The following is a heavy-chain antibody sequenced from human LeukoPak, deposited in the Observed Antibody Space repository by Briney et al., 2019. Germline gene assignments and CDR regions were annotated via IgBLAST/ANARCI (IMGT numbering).Heavy chain of an antibody. J-gene: IGHJ4*02. D-gene: IGHD3-3*01. CDR1: GGSIKSYY. CDR2: IDNSGSA. V-gene: IGHV4-59*12. CDR3: ARGRSALGY. Sequence: SETLSLTCTVSGGSIKSYYWSWIRQPPGKRLEWIGYIDNSGSANRNPSLKSRVTISADTSKNQFFLKLSSVTAADTAVYYCARGRSALGYWGQGTLVTVSS.